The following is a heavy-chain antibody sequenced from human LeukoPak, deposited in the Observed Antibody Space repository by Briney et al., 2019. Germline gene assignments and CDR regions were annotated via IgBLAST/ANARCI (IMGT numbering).Heavy chain of an antibody. D-gene: IGHD2-2*01. V-gene: IGHV1-8*01. J-gene: IGHJ5*02. CDR2: MRPNSGNT. Sequence: ASVKVSCKASGYAFTSYDINWVRQATGQGLEWMGWMRPNSGNTGYAQKFQGRVTMTRNTSISTAYMELSSLRSEDTAVYYCARAPFCSSTGCFYWFDPWGQGTLVTVSP. CDR1: GYAFTSYD. CDR3: ARAPFCSSTGCFYWFDP.